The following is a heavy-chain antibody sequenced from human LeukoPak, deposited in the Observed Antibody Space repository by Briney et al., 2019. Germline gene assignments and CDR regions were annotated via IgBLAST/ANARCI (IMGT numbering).Heavy chain of an antibody. CDR3: ATSYYYYGMDV. CDR1: GGSFSGNY. Sequence: SETLSLTCAVYGGSFSGNYWSWIRQPPGKGLEWIGEINHSGSTNCNSSLKSRVTISVDTSKNQFSLKLSSVTAADTAVYYCATSYYYYGMDVWGQGTTVTVSS. J-gene: IGHJ6*02. CDR2: INHSGST. V-gene: IGHV4-34*01.